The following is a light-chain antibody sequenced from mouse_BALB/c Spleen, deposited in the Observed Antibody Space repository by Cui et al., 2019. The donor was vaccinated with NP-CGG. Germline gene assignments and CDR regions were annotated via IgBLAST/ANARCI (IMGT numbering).Light chain of an antibody. Sequence: VVVTPELPLTTSPGETVTLTCRSSTGAVTTSNYANWVQEKPDHLFTGLIGGTNNRAPGVPARFSGYLIGDKAALTITGAQTEDEAIYFCALWYSNHWVFGGGTKLTVL. CDR1: TGAVTTSNY. J-gene: IGLJ1*01. CDR3: ALWYSNHWV. V-gene: IGLV1*01. CDR2: GTN.